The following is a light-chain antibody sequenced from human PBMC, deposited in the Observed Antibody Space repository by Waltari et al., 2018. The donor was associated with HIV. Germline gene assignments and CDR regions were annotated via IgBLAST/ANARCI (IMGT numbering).Light chain of an antibody. CDR3: SSYTSSSTLYV. Sequence: QSALPQPASVSGSPRQPITFSCTGPSSHVGGYNYVSWYQQHPGKAPKLMIYEVSNRPSGVSNRFSGSKSGNTASLTISGLQAEDEADYYCSSYTSSSTLYVFGTGTKVTVL. CDR1: SSHVGGYNY. V-gene: IGLV2-14*01. J-gene: IGLJ1*01. CDR2: EVS.